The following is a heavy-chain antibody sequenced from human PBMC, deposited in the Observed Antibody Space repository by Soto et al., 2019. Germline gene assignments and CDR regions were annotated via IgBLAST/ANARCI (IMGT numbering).Heavy chain of an antibody. D-gene: IGHD3-3*01. CDR3: ARELFLEWLLYFDY. V-gene: IGHV3-7*01. J-gene: IGHJ4*02. CDR2: IKQEGSER. CDR1: GFTFSSYW. Sequence: GGSLRLSCAASGFTFSSYWMSWVRQAPGKGLEWVANIKQEGSERYYVDSVKGRFTISRDNAKNSLYLQMNSLSAVVTVVYFCARELFLEWLLYFDYWGQGILVTVSS.